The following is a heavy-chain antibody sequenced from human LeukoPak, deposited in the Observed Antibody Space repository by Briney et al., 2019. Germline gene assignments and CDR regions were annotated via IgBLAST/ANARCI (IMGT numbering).Heavy chain of an antibody. V-gene: IGHV3-23*01. D-gene: IGHD2-15*01. CDR1: GFTLSSYA. CDR2: ISVSGKT. J-gene: IGHJ4*02. Sequence: GGSLRLSCATSGFTLSSYAMSWVRQGPGKGLEWVSAISVSGKTYHADSVKGRFTISRNSSKNTLYLQMNSLRAEDAAVYYCAKAPVTTCSGAYCYPFDYWGQGTLVTVSS. CDR3: AKAPVTTCSGAYCYPFDY.